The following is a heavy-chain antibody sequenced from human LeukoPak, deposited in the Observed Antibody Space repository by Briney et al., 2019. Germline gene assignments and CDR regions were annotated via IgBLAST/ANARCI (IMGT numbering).Heavy chain of an antibody. CDR3: ARDRVVVPAALETDAFDI. J-gene: IGHJ3*02. Sequence: ASVKVSCKASGYTFTGYYMHWVRQAPGQGLEWMGWINPNSGGTNYAQKFQGRVTMTRDTSISTAYMELSRLRSDDTAVYYCARDRVVVPAALETDAFDIWGQGTMVTVSS. D-gene: IGHD2-2*01. CDR2: INPNSGGT. V-gene: IGHV1-2*02. CDR1: GYTFTGYY.